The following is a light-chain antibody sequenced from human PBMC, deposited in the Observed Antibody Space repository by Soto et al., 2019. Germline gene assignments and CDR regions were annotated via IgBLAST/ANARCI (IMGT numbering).Light chain of an antibody. V-gene: IGKV4-1*01. CDR1: QSVLYSSNNNHY. CDR3: QQYYSFPHT. CDR2: LAS. Sequence: DIVMTQSPDSLAVSLGERATINCKSSQSVLYSSNNNHYLAWFQQKSGQPPKLLVYLASTRESGVPDRFSGSGSGTDFTLTISSLQAEDVAVYYCQQYYSFPHTFGQGTRLEIK. J-gene: IGKJ2*01.